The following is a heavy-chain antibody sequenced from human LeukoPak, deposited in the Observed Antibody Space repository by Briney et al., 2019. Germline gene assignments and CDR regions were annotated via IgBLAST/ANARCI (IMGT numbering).Heavy chain of an antibody. CDR2: INSDGSST. J-gene: IGHJ3*02. Sequence: GGSLRLSCAASGFTFSRYWMHWVRQAPGKGLVWVSRINSDGSSTSYADSVKGRFTISRDNARNTLYLQMNSLRAEDTAVYYCARYQWELLGAFDIWGQGTMVTVSS. CDR1: GFTFSRYW. D-gene: IGHD1-26*01. CDR3: ARYQWELLGAFDI. V-gene: IGHV3-74*01.